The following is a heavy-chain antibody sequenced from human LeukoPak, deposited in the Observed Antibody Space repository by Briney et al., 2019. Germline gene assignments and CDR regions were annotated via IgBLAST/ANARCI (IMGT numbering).Heavy chain of an antibody. CDR1: GFTFSSYS. D-gene: IGHD5-12*01. V-gene: IGHV3-48*01. CDR2: ISSSSSTI. CDR3: ARDRLDIVATIDY. Sequence: PGGSLRLSCAASGFTFSSYSMNWVRQAPGKGLEWVSYISSSSSTIYYADSVKGRFTISRDNAKNSLYLQMNSLRAEDTAVYYCARDRLDIVATIDYWGQGTLVTVSS. J-gene: IGHJ4*02.